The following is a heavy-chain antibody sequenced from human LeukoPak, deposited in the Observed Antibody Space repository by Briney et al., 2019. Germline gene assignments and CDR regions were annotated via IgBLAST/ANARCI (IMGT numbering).Heavy chain of an antibody. J-gene: IGHJ1*01. CDR2: IIPIFGTA. CDR3: ARDGRYCSGGSCYSPHN. V-gene: IGHV1-69*05. D-gene: IGHD2-15*01. Sequence: ASVKVSRKASGGTFSSYAISWVRQAPGQGLEWMGGIIPIFGTANYAQKFQGRVTITTDESTSTAYMELSSLRSEDTAVYYCARDGRYCSGGSCYSPHNWGQGTLVTVSS. CDR1: GGTFSSYA.